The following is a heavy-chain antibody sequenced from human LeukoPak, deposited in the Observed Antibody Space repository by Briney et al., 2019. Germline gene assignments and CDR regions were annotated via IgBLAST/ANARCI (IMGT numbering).Heavy chain of an antibody. CDR3: SRAYYDSSVYYTYAGDY. V-gene: IGHV3-74*03. J-gene: IGHJ4*02. D-gene: IGHD3-22*01. CDR2: INSDGSTS. CDR1: GFTFSSYW. Sequence: GGSLRLSCAASGFTFSSYWMHWVRQAPGKGLVWVSRINSDGSTSKYADSVKGRFTISRDNAKNTVYLQMSSLGAEDTAVYYCSRAYYDSSVYYTYAGDYWGQGTLVTVSS.